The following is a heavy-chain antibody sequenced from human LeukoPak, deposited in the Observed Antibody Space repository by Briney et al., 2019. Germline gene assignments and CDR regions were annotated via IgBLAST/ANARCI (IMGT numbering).Heavy chain of an antibody. V-gene: IGHV4-61*05. CDR2: IYSSGST. J-gene: IGHJ4*02. CDR3: ARGSGGYVPFDY. CDR1: GGSISSSSYY. Sequence: PSETLSLTCTVSGGSISSSSYYWGWIRQPPGTGLEWIGYIYSSGSTNYNPSLKSRVTISVHTSKNQLSLKLSSVTAADTAVYYCARGSGGYVPFDYWGQGILVTVSS. D-gene: IGHD5-12*01.